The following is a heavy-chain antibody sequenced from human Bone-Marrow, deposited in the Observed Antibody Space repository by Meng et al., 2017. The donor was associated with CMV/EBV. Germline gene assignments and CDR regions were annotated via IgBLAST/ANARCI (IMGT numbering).Heavy chain of an antibody. D-gene: IGHD2-2*01. Sequence: ASVKVSCKASGYTFTSYGISWVRQAPGQGLEWMGWISAYNGNTNYAQKLQGRVTMTTDTSTSTAYMELRSLRSDDTAVYYCAREGRSSTSCRQHPPQYYYYYYGMDVWGQGTTVTVSS. CDR2: ISAYNGNT. CDR3: AREGRSSTSCRQHPPQYYYYYYGMDV. J-gene: IGHJ6*02. CDR1: GYTFTSYG. V-gene: IGHV1-18*01.